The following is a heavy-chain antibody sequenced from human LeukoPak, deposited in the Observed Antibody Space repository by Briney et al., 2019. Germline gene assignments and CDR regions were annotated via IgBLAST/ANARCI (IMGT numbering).Heavy chain of an antibody. Sequence: GGSLRLSCAASGFTFSSYAISWVRQAPGQGLEWVSGISGSGGSTYYAESVKGRFTISRDNSKNTLYLQMNSLRAEDTAVYYCATDAYGSGSYYPDYWGQGTLVTVSS. V-gene: IGHV3-23*01. D-gene: IGHD3-10*01. CDR2: ISGSGGST. J-gene: IGHJ4*02. CDR3: ATDAYGSGSYYPDY. CDR1: GFTFSSYA.